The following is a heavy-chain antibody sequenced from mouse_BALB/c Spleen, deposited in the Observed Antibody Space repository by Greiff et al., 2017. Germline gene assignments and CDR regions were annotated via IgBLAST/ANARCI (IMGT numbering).Heavy chain of an antibody. CDR2: IDPANGNT. CDR1: GFNIKDTY. Sequence: VQLQQSGAELVKPRASVKLSCTASGFNIKDTYMHWVKQRPEQGLEWIGRIDPANGNTKYDPKFQGKATITADTSSNTAYLQLSSLTSEDTAVYYCARSYYGNYGAMDYWGQGTSVTVSS. CDR3: ARSYYGNYGAMDY. D-gene: IGHD2-10*01. V-gene: IGHV14-3*02. J-gene: IGHJ4*01.